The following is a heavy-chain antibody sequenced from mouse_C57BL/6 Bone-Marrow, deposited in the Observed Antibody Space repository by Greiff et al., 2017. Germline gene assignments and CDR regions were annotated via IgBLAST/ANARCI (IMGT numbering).Heavy chain of an antibody. CDR1: EYEFPSHD. J-gene: IGHJ4*01. Sequence: EVHLVESGGGLVQPGESLKLSCESNEYEFPSHDMSWVRKTPEKRLELVAAINSDGGSTYYPDTMERRFIISRDNTKKTLYLQMSSLRSEDTALYYCARHLIYDGFYYYAMDYWGQGTSVTVSS. CDR3: ARHLIYDGFYYYAMDY. D-gene: IGHD2-3*01. CDR2: INSDGGST. V-gene: IGHV5-2*01.